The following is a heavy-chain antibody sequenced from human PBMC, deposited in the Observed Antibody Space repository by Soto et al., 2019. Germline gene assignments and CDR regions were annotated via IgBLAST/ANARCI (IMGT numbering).Heavy chain of an antibody. J-gene: IGHJ6*02. CDR2: IYHSGST. D-gene: IGHD1-26*01. V-gene: IGHV4-4*02. CDR1: GGSIISSNW. CDR3: ARVSGSYYYGMDV. Sequence: QVQLQESGPGLVKPSGTLSLTCAVSGGSIISSNWWSWVRQPPGKGLEWIGEIYHSGSTNYNPSLKRRVTISVDKSKNQFSLKLSSVTAADTAVYYCARVSGSYYYGMDVWGQGTTVTVSS.